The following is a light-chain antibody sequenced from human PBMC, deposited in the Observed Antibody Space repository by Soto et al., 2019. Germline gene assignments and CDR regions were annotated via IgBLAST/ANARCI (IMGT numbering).Light chain of an antibody. CDR3: QQYNNWPYT. CDR1: QSVGSN. Sequence: EIVMTQSPVTLSVSPGDRATLSCRASQSVGSNLAWYQQKPGQAPRLLMSGASTRATGIPARFSGNGSGTEXSLXVSGLQSEDSAVYYCQQYNNWPYTFGQGTKLEIK. CDR2: GAS. J-gene: IGKJ2*01. V-gene: IGKV3-15*01.